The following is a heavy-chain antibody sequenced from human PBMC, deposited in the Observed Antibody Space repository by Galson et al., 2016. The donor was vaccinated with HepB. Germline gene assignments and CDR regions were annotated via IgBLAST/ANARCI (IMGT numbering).Heavy chain of an antibody. CDR2: MWHDGSKT. J-gene: IGHJ4*02. CDR1: GLTISDYG. CDR3: VRGAGGYAPHFDY. V-gene: IGHV3-33*01. Sequence: SLRLSCAASGLTISDYGMNWVRQAPGKGLEWVAFMWHDGSKTYYPDSLRGRFTISRDNAYNSLYLQMNSLRVEDTAVYYCVRGAGGYAPHFDYWGQGTLVTVSS. D-gene: IGHD5-12*01.